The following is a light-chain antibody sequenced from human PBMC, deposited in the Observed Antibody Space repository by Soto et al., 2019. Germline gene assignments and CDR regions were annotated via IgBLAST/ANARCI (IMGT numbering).Light chain of an antibody. Sequence: LTQPAYVSGSPGQSITISCTGTSSDVGGYNYVSWYQQHPGKAPKLMVYDVSNRPSGVSNRFSCSKSGNTASLTISGLQAGAEADYSCSSYTSGSTHVFEPGTKVPAL. V-gene: IGLV2-14*01. CDR2: DVS. J-gene: IGLJ1*01. CDR3: SSYTSGSTHV. CDR1: SSDVGGYNY.